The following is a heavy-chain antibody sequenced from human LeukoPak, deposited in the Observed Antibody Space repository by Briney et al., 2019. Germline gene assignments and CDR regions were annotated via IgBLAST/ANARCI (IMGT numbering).Heavy chain of an antibody. CDR2: ISSSSSYI. Sequence: GGSLRLSCAASGFTFSSYSMNWVRQAPGKGLEWVSSISSSSSYIYYADSVKGRFTISRDNAKNSLYLQMNSLRAEDTDVYYCASEIMHYYDSSGYSDYWGQGTLVTVSS. J-gene: IGHJ4*02. V-gene: IGHV3-21*01. D-gene: IGHD3-22*01. CDR3: ASEIMHYYDSSGYSDY. CDR1: GFTFSSYS.